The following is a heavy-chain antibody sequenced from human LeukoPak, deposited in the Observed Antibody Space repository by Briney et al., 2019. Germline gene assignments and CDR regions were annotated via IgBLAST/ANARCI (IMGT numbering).Heavy chain of an antibody. D-gene: IGHD3-22*01. Sequence: GGSLRLSCAASGFTFSSYAMHWVRQAPGKGLEWVAVISYDGSKTYYADSVKGRFTISRDNSENTLYVEMNSLRAEDTAVYYCARDAYYYDSSSYFEYWGQGTLVTVSS. V-gene: IGHV3-30-3*01. CDR2: ISYDGSKT. CDR1: GFTFSSYA. J-gene: IGHJ4*02. CDR3: ARDAYYYDSSSYFEY.